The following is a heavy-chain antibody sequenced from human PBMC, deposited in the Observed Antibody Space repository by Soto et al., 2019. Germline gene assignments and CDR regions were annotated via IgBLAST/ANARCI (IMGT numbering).Heavy chain of an antibody. CDR2: IRDKANSYTT. V-gene: IGHV3-72*01. J-gene: IGHJ3*02. CDR1: GFTFSDHY. CDR3: ARGDDYNDGVYASDI. Sequence: EVQMVESGGGLVQPGRSLKLSCAASGFTFSDHYMDWVRQAPGKGLEWVGRIRDKANSYTTEYAASVKGRFTISRDDSKNSLYLPMNSLKTEDTAVYYCARGDDYNDGVYASDIWGQGTMVTVSS. D-gene: IGHD2-8*01.